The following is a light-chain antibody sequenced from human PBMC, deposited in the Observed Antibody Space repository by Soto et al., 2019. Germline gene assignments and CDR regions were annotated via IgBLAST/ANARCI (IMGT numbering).Light chain of an antibody. J-gene: IGLJ1*01. V-gene: IGLV2-14*01. CDR2: NVN. CDR3: SSFTRSTTYV. CDR1: SSDVGNYNY. Sequence: QSALTQSASVSGSPGQSITISCTGTSSDVGNYNYVSWYQQHPGEVPKLIIFNVNNRPSGVSNRFSGSKSGNTASMTISGLQAEDEADYYCSSFTRSTTYVFGNGTKLTVL.